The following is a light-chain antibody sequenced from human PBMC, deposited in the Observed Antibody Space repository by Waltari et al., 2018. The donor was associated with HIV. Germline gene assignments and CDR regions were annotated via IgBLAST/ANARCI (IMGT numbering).Light chain of an antibody. CDR3: QTWDTGPV. CDR2: LKSDGSH. CDR1: GGLSSHA. V-gene: IGLV4-69*01. Sequence: QLVLTQSPSASAFLGASVKITCTLHGGLSSHAIAWHQHQPEKGPRYLMKLKSDGSHNREDEIPDRFSASNSGADHHLTISSLQSEDEGYYYCQTWDTGPVFGGGTKLTVL. J-gene: IGLJ3*02.